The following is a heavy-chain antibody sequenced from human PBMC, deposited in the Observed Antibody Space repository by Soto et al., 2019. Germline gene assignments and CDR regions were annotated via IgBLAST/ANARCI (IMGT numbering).Heavy chain of an antibody. CDR2: IGADGDT. CDR1: GFSFSSYD. Sequence: EVQLVESGGGLVQTGGSLRLSCEGSGFSFSSYDMHWVRQAAGKRLEWVAAIGADGDTYYSDSVKGRLTISRENTKNSLYRQMNSLRTGDTGVYHCAKARLYYYSGMDVWGQGTMVTVSS. CDR3: AKARLYYYSGMDV. J-gene: IGHJ6*02. V-gene: IGHV3-13*01.